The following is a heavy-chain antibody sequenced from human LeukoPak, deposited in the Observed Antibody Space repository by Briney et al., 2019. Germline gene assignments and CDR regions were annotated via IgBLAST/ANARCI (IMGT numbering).Heavy chain of an antibody. J-gene: IGHJ4*02. CDR3: ARDCSSTSCYGGFDY. D-gene: IGHD2-2*01. V-gene: IGHV3-48*01. Sequence: AGGSLRLSCAASGFTFSSYSMNWVRQAPGKGLEWVSYISSSSSTIYYADSVKGRFTISRDNAKNSLYLQMNSLRAEDTALYHCARDCSSTSCYGGFDYWGQGTLVTVSS. CDR2: ISSSSSTI. CDR1: GFTFSSYS.